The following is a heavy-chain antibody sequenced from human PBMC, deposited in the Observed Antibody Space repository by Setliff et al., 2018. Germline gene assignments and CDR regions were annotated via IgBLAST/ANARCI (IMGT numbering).Heavy chain of an antibody. CDR1: GFSFSGSA. CDR3: TFARDGYDVFDI. V-gene: IGHV3-73*01. CDR2: IRGRTDNYAT. D-gene: IGHD5-18*01. J-gene: IGHJ3*02. Sequence: GGSLRLSCAASGFSFSGSAVYWVRQASVKGLEWIGRIRGRTDNYATAYAASVRGRFTISRDDSKNTAYLQMDSLKTEDTAVYYCTFARDGYDVFDIWGQGTMVTVSS.